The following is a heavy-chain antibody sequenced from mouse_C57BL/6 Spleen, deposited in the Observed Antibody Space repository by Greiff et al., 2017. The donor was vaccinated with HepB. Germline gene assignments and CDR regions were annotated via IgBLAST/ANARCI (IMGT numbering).Heavy chain of an antibody. CDR1: GFNIKDDY. Sequence: VQLKESGAELVRPGASVKLSCTASGFNIKDDYMHWVKQRPEQGLEWIGWIDPENGDTEYASKFQGKATITADTSSNTAYLQLSSLTSEDTAVYYCTTGVAMDYWGQGTSVTVSS. CDR2: IDPENGDT. CDR3: TTGVAMDY. J-gene: IGHJ4*01. D-gene: IGHD5-1*01. V-gene: IGHV14-4*01.